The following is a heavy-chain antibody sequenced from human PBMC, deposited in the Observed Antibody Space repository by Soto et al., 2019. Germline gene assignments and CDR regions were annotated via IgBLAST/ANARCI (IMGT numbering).Heavy chain of an antibody. V-gene: IGHV1-46*01. CDR3: ARGRRYTF. D-gene: IGHD1-1*01. J-gene: IGHJ4*02. CDR1: GYPFSHYY. CDR2: INPDGGAT. Sequence: QVQLLQSGAEVKKPGASVYISCKASGYPFSHYYMNWVRQAPGQGLEWMEKINPDGGATTFAQNFQGRVTITSDASTGTVYMELSSLTSDDTAVYYCARGRRYTFWGQGTLVSVSS.